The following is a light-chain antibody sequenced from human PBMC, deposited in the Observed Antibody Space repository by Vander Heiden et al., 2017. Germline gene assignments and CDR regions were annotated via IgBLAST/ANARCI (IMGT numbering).Light chain of an antibody. V-gene: IGLV3-25*03. Sequence: SELTPPPSLSVSPGQTVNMTWSGDRLPKQYAFWYQQKAGQAPVVIIFKDFERPSGIPERFSASTSGTTVTLTINGVKPEDEADYYCQSSDNTDTYLIFGGGTKLTVL. CDR3: QSSDNTDTYLI. J-gene: IGLJ2*01. CDR2: KDF. CDR1: RLPKQY.